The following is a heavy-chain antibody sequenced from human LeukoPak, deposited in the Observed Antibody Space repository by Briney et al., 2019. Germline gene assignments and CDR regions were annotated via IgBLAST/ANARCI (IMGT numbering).Heavy chain of an antibody. V-gene: IGHV1-69*10. Sequence: SVKVSCKASGCTFTSYAISWVRQATGQGLEWMGGINPIIGKANYAQKFQGRVTMTTDKSTSTAYMELSSLRSEDTAVYYCARDLRRIGAAGRREIWFDLWPRGPLVSVPS. CDR1: GCTFTSYA. CDR3: ARDLRRIGAAGRREIWFDL. J-gene: IGHJ5*02. CDR2: INPIIGKA. D-gene: IGHD6-13*01.